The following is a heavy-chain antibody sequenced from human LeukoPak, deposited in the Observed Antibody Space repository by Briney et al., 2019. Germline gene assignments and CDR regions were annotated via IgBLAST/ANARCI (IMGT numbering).Heavy chain of an antibody. CDR2: IYPGDSDT. Sequence: GAALQISCQGSGYRFTSYWIGWVRQLPGKRLEWMGIIYPGDSDTRYSTSFQGQVTISADKSISTAYLQWSSLKASDTAMYYCARVDIVVVPAAIQADYYYYYMDVWGKGTTVTVSS. CDR1: GYRFTSYW. CDR3: ARVDIVVVPAAIQADYYYYYMDV. V-gene: IGHV5-51*01. D-gene: IGHD2-2*02. J-gene: IGHJ6*03.